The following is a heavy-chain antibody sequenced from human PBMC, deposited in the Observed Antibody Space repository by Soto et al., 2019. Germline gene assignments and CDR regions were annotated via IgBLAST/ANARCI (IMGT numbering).Heavy chain of an antibody. CDR1: GFTFSAYA. D-gene: IGHD3-22*01. V-gene: IGHV3-30*03. CDR3: ARPYYKDSSGYIDY. CDR2: ISDDGSKK. Sequence: ESGGGVVQPGRSLRLSCAVSGFTFSAYAMHWVRQAPGKGLEWVVVISDDGSKKSYADSVKGRFTISRDNSKNTLYLEMNSLRAEDTAIYYCARPYYKDSSGYIDYWGQGTLVTVSS. J-gene: IGHJ4*02.